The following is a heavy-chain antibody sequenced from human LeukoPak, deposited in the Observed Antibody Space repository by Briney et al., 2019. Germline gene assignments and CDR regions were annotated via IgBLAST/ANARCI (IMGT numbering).Heavy chain of an antibody. J-gene: IGHJ4*02. D-gene: IGHD1-7*01. Sequence: GGSLRLSCAASGFTFSSYSMNWVRQAPGKGLEWVSYISSSSSNIYYADSVKGRFTISRDNAKNTLFLQTNSLRAEDTALYYCARDNNWNYPDYWGQGTLVTVSS. CDR1: GFTFSSYS. CDR2: ISSSSSNI. CDR3: ARDNNWNYPDY. V-gene: IGHV3-48*01.